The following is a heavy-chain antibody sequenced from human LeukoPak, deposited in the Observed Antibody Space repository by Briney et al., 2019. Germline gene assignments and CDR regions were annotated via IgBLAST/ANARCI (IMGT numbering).Heavy chain of an antibody. CDR2: IKSKTDGGTT. Sequence: GGSLRLSCAASGFTFSNAWMSWVRQAPGKGLEWVGRIKSKTDGGTTDYAAPVKGRFTISRDDSKNTLYLQMNSLKTEDTAVYYCTLDIVVVVAATVLDLIMDVWGKGTTVTVSS. V-gene: IGHV3-15*01. CDR3: TLDIVVVVAATVLDLIMDV. CDR1: GFTFSNAW. D-gene: IGHD2-15*01. J-gene: IGHJ6*03.